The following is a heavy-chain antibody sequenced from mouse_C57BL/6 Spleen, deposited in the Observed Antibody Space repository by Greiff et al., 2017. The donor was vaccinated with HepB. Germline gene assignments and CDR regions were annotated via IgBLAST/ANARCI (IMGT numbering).Heavy chain of an antibody. Sequence: ESGPGLVKPSQSLSLTCSVTGYSITSGYYWNWIRQFPGNKLEWMGYISYDGSNNYNPSLKNRISITRDTSKNQFFLKLNSVTTEDTATYYGATYYYGSSYGFAYWGQGTLVTVSA. J-gene: IGHJ3*01. V-gene: IGHV3-6*01. CDR1: GYSITSGYY. D-gene: IGHD1-1*01. CDR2: ISYDGSN. CDR3: ATYYYGSSYGFAY.